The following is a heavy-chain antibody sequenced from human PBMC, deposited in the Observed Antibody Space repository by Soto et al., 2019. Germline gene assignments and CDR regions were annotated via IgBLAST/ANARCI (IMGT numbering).Heavy chain of an antibody. J-gene: IGHJ5*02. CDR3: ARLVVVAPVANA. Sequence: SETLSLTCSVSGGSISYNSYYWGWIRQPPGKGLEWVGGIFYTGTAYYSPSLKDRVTISVDTSKNSFSLNLTSVTAADTAVYFCARLVVVAPVANAWGQGTLVTVSS. CDR2: IFYTGTA. V-gene: IGHV4-39*02. CDR1: GGSISYNSYY. D-gene: IGHD2-2*01.